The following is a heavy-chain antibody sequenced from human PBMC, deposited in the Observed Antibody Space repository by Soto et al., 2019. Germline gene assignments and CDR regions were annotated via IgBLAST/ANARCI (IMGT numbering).Heavy chain of an antibody. CDR2: IYSDDRT. CDR1: GFTVSSNY. Sequence: GGSLRLSCAASGFTVSSNYMNWVRQAPGKGLEWVSVIYSDDRTYYADSVKGRFTISRDNSKNTVYLQLNSLRAEDTAVYYCTRERFLEWLVGVRFWAFDNWGQGTMVTVSS. J-gene: IGHJ3*02. D-gene: IGHD3-3*01. V-gene: IGHV3-53*01. CDR3: TRERFLEWLVGVRFWAFDN.